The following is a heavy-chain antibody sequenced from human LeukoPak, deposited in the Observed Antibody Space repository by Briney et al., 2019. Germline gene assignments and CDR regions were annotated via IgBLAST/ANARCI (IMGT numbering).Heavy chain of an antibody. J-gene: IGHJ4*02. V-gene: IGHV3-66*01. Sequence: GGSLRLSCAASGFTVSSNYMSWVRQAPGKGLEWVSVIYSGGSTYYADSVKGRFTISRDNSKNTLYLQINSLRAEDTAVYYCARDLLAEAEDWGQGTLVTVSS. D-gene: IGHD1-26*01. CDR1: GFTVSSNY. CDR3: ARDLLAEAED. CDR2: IYSGGST.